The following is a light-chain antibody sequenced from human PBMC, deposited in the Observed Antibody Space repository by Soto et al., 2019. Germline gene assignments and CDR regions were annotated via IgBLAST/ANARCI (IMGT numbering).Light chain of an antibody. CDR3: QQYNSYST. J-gene: IGKJ1*01. CDR2: KAS. V-gene: IGKV1-5*03. Sequence: DIQMTQSPSTQSASVGDRVTITCRGSQSISSWLAWYQQKPGKAPKLLIYKASSLESGVPSRFSGSGSGTEFTLTISSLQPDDFATYYCQQYNSYSTFGQGTKVEIK. CDR1: QSISSW.